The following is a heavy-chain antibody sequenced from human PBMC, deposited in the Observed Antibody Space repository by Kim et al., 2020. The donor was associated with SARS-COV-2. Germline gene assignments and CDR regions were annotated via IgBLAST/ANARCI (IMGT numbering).Heavy chain of an antibody. CDR2: ISYDGSNK. CDR3: ARGTRDYDILTGYSTPSAFDI. Sequence: GGSLRLSCAASGFTFSSYGMHWVRQAPGKGLEWVAVISYDGSNKYYADSVKGRFTISRDNSKNTLYLQMNSLRAEDTAVYYCARGTRDYDILTGYSTPSAFDIWGQGTMVTVSS. CDR1: GFTFSSYG. J-gene: IGHJ3*02. D-gene: IGHD3-9*01. V-gene: IGHV3-33*05.